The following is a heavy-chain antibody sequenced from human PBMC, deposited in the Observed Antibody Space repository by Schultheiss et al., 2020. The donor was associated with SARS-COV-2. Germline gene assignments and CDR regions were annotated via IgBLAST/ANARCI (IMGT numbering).Heavy chain of an antibody. CDR3: ANHRNGESARPNWFDP. CDR1: GFTFSSYA. V-gene: IGHV3-23*01. D-gene: IGHD6-6*01. J-gene: IGHJ5*02. CDR2: ISSSSSYI. Sequence: GGSLRLSCAASGFTFSSYAMNWVRQAPGKGLEWVSSISSSSSYIYYADSVKGRFTISRDNSKNTLYLQINSLRAEDTAVYYCANHRNGESARPNWFDPWGQGTLVTVSS.